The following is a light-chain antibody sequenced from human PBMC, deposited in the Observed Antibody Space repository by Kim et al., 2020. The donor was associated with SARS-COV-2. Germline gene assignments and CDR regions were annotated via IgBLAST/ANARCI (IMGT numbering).Light chain of an antibody. CDR1: GGNIAVNY. J-gene: IGLJ3*02. V-gene: IGLV6-57*01. Sequence: GKTVTISCNRSGGNIAVNYVQWYQQRPGSSPITVIYDDNQRPPRVPDRFSGSSDSSSNAASLTISGLKTEDEADYYCQSYDGSRGVFGGGTKLTVL. CDR3: QSYDGSRGV. CDR2: DDN.